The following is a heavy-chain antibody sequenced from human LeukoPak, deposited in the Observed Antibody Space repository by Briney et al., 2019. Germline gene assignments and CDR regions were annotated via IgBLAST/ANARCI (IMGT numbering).Heavy chain of an antibody. J-gene: IGHJ4*02. CDR1: GXTFSSYE. CDR2: ISSSGSTI. Sequence: PGGSLRLSCAASGXTFSSYEMNWVRQAPGKGLEWVSYISSSGSTIYYADSVKGRFTISRDNAKNSLYLQMNSLRAEDTSIYYCARGSWLVPPTDYWGQGTLVTVSS. CDR3: ARGSWLVPPTDY. D-gene: IGHD6-19*01. V-gene: IGHV3-48*03.